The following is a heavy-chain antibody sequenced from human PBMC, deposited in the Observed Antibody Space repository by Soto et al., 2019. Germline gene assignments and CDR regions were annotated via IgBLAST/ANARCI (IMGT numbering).Heavy chain of an antibody. Sequence: SETLSLTCTVSCGSISSYYWSWIRQPSWKGLEWIGRSYTSGSTNYNPSLKSRVTMSVDTSKNQFSLKLSSVTAADTAVYYCARVRIAARTGAYGMDVWGQGTTVTVSS. CDR1: CGSISSYY. V-gene: IGHV4-4*07. D-gene: IGHD6-6*01. J-gene: IGHJ6*01. CDR2: SYTSGST. CDR3: ARVRIAARTGAYGMDV.